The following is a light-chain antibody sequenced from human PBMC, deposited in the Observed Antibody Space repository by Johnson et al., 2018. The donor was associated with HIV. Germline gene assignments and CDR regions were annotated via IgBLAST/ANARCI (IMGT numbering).Light chain of an antibody. J-gene: IGLJ1*01. Sequence: QSVLTQPPSVSAAPGQKVTISCSGSSSNIGNNYVSWYQQLPGTAPKLLIYDDNKRPSRIPDRFSGSKSGTSATLGITGLQTGDEADYYCGTWDSSLSAHNYVFGTGTKVTVL. CDR3: GTWDSSLSAHNYV. CDR1: SSNIGNNY. CDR2: DDN. V-gene: IGLV1-51*01.